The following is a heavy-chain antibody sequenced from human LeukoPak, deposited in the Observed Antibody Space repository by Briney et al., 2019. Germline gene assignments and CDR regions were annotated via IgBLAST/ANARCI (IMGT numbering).Heavy chain of an antibody. CDR2: ISSSSSYI. Sequence: GGSLRLSCTASGFTFSSYWMHWVRQAPGKGLEWVSSISSSSSYIYYADSVKGRFTISRDNAKNSLYLQMNSLRAEDTAVYYCARDGSWTKMDVWGKGTTVTVSS. J-gene: IGHJ6*04. D-gene: IGHD3-10*01. CDR3: ARDGSWTKMDV. V-gene: IGHV3-21*01. CDR1: GFTFSSYW.